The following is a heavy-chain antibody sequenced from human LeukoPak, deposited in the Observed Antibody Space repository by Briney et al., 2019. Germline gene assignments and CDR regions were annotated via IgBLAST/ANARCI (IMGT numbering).Heavy chain of an antibody. CDR1: GGSISSYY. J-gene: IGHJ4*02. CDR3: AGEDSYGSGFDY. Sequence: SETLSLTCTVSGGSISSYYWSWIRQPAGKGLEWIGYIYYSGSTNYNPSLKSRVTISVDTSKNQFSLKLSSVTAADTAVYYCAGEDSYGSGFDYWGQGTLVTVSS. CDR2: IYYSGST. V-gene: IGHV4-59*01. D-gene: IGHD5-18*01.